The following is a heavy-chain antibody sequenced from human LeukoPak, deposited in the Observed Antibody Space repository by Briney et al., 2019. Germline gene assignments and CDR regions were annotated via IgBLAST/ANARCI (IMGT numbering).Heavy chain of an antibody. J-gene: IGHJ3*02. V-gene: IGHV1-69*04. CDR3: ARKTVVTPVPGAFDI. D-gene: IGHD4-23*01. CDR2: IIPILGIA. Sequence: ASVKVSCKASGGTFSSYAISWVRQAPGQGLEWMGRIIPILGIANYAQKFQGRVTITADESTSTAYMELSGLRSEDTAVYYCARKTVVTPVPGAFDIWGQGTMVTVSS. CDR1: GGTFSSYA.